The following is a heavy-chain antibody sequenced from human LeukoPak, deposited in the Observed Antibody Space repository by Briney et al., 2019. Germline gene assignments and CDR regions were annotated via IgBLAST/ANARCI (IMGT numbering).Heavy chain of an antibody. J-gene: IGHJ5*02. CDR3: ARLSSHYGDYKVDP. Sequence: ASVKVSCKASGSTFTGYYMHWVRQAPGQGLEWMGWINPNSGGTNYAQKFQGRVTMTRDTSISTAYMELSSLRSEDTAVYYCARLSSHYGDYKVDPWGQGTLVTVSS. V-gene: IGHV1-2*02. CDR2: INPNSGGT. CDR1: GSTFTGYY. D-gene: IGHD4-17*01.